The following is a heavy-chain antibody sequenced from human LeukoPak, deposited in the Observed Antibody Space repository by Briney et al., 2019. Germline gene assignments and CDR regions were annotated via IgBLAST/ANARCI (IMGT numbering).Heavy chain of an antibody. V-gene: IGHV4-39*01. CDR3: ARHHKRVSGVVSGTVDY. CDR1: GDSINSGTYY. J-gene: IGHJ4*02. D-gene: IGHD3-3*01. Sequence: SETLSLTCTVSGDSINSGTYYWGWIRQPPGKGREWIGSIYYSGSTYYNPSLKCRVTISVDTSKNQFSLRLTSLTDADTAIYYCARHHKRVSGVVSGTVDYWGQGTLVTVSS. CDR2: IYYSGST.